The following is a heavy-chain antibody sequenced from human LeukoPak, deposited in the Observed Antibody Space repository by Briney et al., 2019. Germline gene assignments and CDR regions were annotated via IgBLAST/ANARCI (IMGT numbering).Heavy chain of an antibody. CDR1: DGSISGYY. D-gene: IGHD4-23*01. CDR3: ARGPQDYGGHSDYNDGFDI. V-gene: IGHV4-4*07. Sequence: SETLSLTCTVSDGSISGYYWSWLRQPAGKGLEWIGRIYTSGSTNYNPSLKSRVTMSVDTSKNHFSLKLSSVTAADTAVYYCARGPQDYGGHSDYNDGFDIWGQGTMVTVSS. J-gene: IGHJ3*02. CDR2: IYTSGST.